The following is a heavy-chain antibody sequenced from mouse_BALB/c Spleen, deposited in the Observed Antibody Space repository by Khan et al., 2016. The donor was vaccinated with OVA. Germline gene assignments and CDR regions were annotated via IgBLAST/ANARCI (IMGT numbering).Heavy chain of an antibody. V-gene: IGHV1S137*01. J-gene: IGHJ4*01. Sequence: QVQLQQSGAELVRPGVSVKISCKGSGYTFTDYAMHWVKQSHAKSLERIGIISTYYGDVSYNQKFKGKATMTVDKSSSTAYMELARLTSEDSAIFYCARSFITTASYYAMDYWGQGTSVTVSS. D-gene: IGHD1-1*01. CDR3: ARSFITTASYYAMDY. CDR1: GYTFTDYA. CDR2: ISTYYGDV.